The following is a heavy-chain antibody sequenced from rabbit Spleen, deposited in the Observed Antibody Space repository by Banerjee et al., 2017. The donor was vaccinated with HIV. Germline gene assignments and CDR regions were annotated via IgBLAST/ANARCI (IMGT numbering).Heavy chain of an antibody. J-gene: IGHJ4*01. Sequence: QSLEESGGDLVKPGASLTLTCIASGVSFSGNSYMCWVRQAPGKGLEWIACIDTGSSGITYYANWAKGRFTISKTSSTTVTLQMTSLTAADTATYFCARDLDGVIGWNFGWWGPGTLVTVS. CDR3: ARDLDGVIGWNFGW. CDR1: GVSFSGNSY. V-gene: IGHV1S40*01. CDR2: IDTGSSGIT. D-gene: IGHD1-1*01.